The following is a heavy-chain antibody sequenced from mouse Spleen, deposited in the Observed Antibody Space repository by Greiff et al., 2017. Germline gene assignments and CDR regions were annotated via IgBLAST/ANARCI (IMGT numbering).Heavy chain of an antibody. CDR1: GYSITSGYY. CDR2: ISYDGSN. J-gene: IGHJ4*01. V-gene: IGHV3-6*01. CDR3: ARVDDYYAMDY. Sequence: EVQVVESGPGLVKPSQSLSLTCSVTGYSITSGYYWNWIRQFPGNKLEWMGYISYDGSNNYNPSLKNRISITRDTSKNQFFLKLNSVTTEDTATYYCARVDDYYAMDYWGQGTSVTVSS.